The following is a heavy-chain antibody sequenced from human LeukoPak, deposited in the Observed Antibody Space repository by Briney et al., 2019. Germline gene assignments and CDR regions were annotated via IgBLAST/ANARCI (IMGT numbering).Heavy chain of an antibody. CDR2: ISWSSGSI. CDR1: GFTFDDYA. Sequence: GRSLRLSCAASGFTFDDYAMHWVRQAPGKGLEWVSGISWSSGSIGYADSVKGRFTISRDNAKNSLYLQMNSLRAEDTALYYCAKGSGYYDSSGYHTHWGQGTLVTVSS. J-gene: IGHJ4*02. V-gene: IGHV3-9*01. CDR3: AKGSGYYDSSGYHTH. D-gene: IGHD3-22*01.